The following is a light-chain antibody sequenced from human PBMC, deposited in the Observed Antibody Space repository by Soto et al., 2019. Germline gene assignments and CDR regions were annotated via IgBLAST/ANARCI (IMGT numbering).Light chain of an antibody. CDR1: NIGSKS. CDR2: YDS. J-gene: IGLJ1*01. Sequence: SYELTQPPSVSVAPGKTARITCGGNNIGSKSVHWYQQKPGQAPVLVIYYDSDRPSGIPERFSGSNSGNTATLTISRVEAGDEAGYYCQVWDSSSDSLVFGTGTKLTVL. CDR3: QVWDSSSDSLV. V-gene: IGLV3-21*04.